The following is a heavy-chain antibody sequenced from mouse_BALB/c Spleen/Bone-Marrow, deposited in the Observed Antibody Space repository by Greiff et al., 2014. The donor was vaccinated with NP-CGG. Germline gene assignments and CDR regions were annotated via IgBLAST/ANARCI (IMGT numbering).Heavy chain of an antibody. D-gene: IGHD2-14*01. CDR3: VREGRYEACFPY. V-gene: IGHV3-1*02. Sequence: EVKLVESGPDLVKPSQSLSLTCTVTGYSITSGYGWHWIRQFPGNKLEWMGYIHYSGNTDYNPSLKSRISFTRDTSKNQFFLQLNSVTTEDTATYYCVREGRYEACFPYWGQGTLVTVSA. CDR2: IHYSGNT. J-gene: IGHJ3*01. CDR1: GYSITSGYG.